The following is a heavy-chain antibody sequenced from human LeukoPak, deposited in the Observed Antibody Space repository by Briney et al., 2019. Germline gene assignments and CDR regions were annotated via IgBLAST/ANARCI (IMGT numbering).Heavy chain of an antibody. CDR2: ISSSSSSTI. CDR3: LGWDGYSYGLDY. CDR1: GFTFSSYS. J-gene: IGHJ4*02. D-gene: IGHD5-18*01. Sequence: PGGSLRLSCAASGFTFSSYSMNWVRQAPGKGLEWVSYISSSSSSTIYYADSVKGRFTISRDNAKNSLYLQMNSLRAEDTAVYYCLGWDGYSYGLDYWGQGTLVTVSS. V-gene: IGHV3-48*01.